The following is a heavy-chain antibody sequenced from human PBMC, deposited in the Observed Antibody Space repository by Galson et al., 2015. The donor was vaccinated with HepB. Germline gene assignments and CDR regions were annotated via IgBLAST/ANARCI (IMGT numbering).Heavy chain of an antibody. CDR1: GFTFNIYS. CDR3: ARGQTAMGDF. J-gene: IGHJ4*02. V-gene: IGHV3-48*02. CDR2: ISSSSTTI. Sequence: LRLSCAASGFTFNIYSMNWVRQAPGKGLEWVSYISSSSTTIYYADSVKGRFTISRDNAKNSLYLQMNRLRDEDTAVYYCARGQTAMGDFWGQGTLVTVSS. D-gene: IGHD5-18*01.